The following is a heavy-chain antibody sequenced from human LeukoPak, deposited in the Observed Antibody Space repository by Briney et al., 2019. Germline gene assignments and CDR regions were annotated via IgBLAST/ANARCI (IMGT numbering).Heavy chain of an antibody. J-gene: IGHJ4*02. CDR1: GYTFTSYY. V-gene: IGHV1-46*01. CDR2: INPRGGST. CDR3: ARDRGEIVNYGSYYFDY. Sequence: ASVKVSCKASGYTFTSYYMHWVRQAPGQGLEWMGIINPRGGSTTYAQKFQGRVTMIRDTSTSTVYMELSSLRSEDTAVYYCARDRGEIVNYGSYYFDYWGQGTLVTVSS. D-gene: IGHD3-10*01.